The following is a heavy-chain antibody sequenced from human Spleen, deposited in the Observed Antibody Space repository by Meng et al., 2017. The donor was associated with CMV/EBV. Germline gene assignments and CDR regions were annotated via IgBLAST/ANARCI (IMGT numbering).Heavy chain of an antibody. V-gene: IGHV1-2*02. CDR1: GYTFTSYY. Sequence: ASVKVSCKASGYTFTSYYMHWVRQAPGQGLEWMGWINPNSGGTNYAQKFQGRVTMTRDTSISTAYMELSRLRSDDTAVYYCARDRMGTREFDPWGQGTLVTVSS. D-gene: IGHD7-27*01. CDR2: INPNSGGT. J-gene: IGHJ5*02. CDR3: ARDRMGTREFDP.